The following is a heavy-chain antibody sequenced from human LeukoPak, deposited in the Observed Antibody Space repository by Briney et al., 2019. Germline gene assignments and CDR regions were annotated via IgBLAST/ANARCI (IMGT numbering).Heavy chain of an antibody. CDR1: GFTFVTYE. V-gene: IGHV3-48*03. CDR3: ARDLVSGAYTFDW. CDR2: ISSSGETI. J-gene: IGHJ3*01. D-gene: IGHD3-16*01. Sequence: GGSLRLSCVAPGFTFVTYEMNWVRQAPGKGLEWVSHISSSGETIYYADSVKGRFTISRDSARNSLYLQMNSLRVEDTAVYYCARDLVSGAYTFDWWGQGTMVTVSS.